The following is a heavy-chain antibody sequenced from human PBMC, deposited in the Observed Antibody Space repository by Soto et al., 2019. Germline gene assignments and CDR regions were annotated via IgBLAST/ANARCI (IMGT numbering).Heavy chain of an antibody. CDR3: ARNRVHCSGGRCYGVRMDV. V-gene: IGHV3-66*01. CDR2: IQSGGST. J-gene: IGHJ6*03. CDR1: GFTVSSNY. Sequence: EVQLVESGGGLVQPGGSLRLSCAGSGFTVSSNYMSWVRQAPGKGLEWVSLIQSGGSTYYAGSVKGRFTISRENSNNTLRHQTKSLRSEDTAVYYSARNRVHCSGGRCYGVRMDVWSKGRRSLCP. D-gene: IGHD2-15*01.